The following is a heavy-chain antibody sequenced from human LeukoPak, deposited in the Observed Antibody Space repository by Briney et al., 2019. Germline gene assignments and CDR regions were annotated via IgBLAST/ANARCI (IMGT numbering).Heavy chain of an antibody. Sequence: GGSLRLSCAASAFTFSTYAMSWVRQAPGMGLEWVSGISGSGAGTYYADSVRGRFTISGDNSKNTLYLQMNSLRAEDTAVYYCSNLYSSNYWGQGTLVTVSS. CDR1: AFTFSTYA. V-gene: IGHV3-23*01. J-gene: IGHJ4*02. D-gene: IGHD6-13*01. CDR3: SNLYSSNY. CDR2: ISGSGAGT.